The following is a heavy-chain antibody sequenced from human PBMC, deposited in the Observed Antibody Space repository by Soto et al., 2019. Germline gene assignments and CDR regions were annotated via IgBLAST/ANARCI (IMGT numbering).Heavy chain of an antibody. Sequence: GASVKVSFKASGYTFTSYDINWVRQATGQGLEWMGWMNPNSGNTGYAQKFQGRVTMTRNTSISTAYMELSSLRSEDTAVYYCARGLMITFGGVIVRGYFDLWGRGTLVTVSS. CDR1: GYTFTSYD. V-gene: IGHV1-8*01. CDR2: MNPNSGNT. J-gene: IGHJ2*01. D-gene: IGHD3-16*02. CDR3: ARGLMITFGGVIVRGYFDL.